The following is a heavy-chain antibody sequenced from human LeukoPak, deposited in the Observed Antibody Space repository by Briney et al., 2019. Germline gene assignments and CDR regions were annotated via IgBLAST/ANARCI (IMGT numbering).Heavy chain of an antibody. V-gene: IGHV3-7*04. CDR2: IKQDGSEK. Sequence: PGGSLRLSCAASGFTFSSSWMTWVRQAPGKGLEWVANIKQDGSEKYYVDSVKGRFTISRDNAKNSLYLQMHSLRAEDTAVFFCARRSALLSFDYWGQGTLVTVSS. J-gene: IGHJ4*02. D-gene: IGHD2-2*01. CDR3: ARRSALLSFDY. CDR1: GFTFSSSW.